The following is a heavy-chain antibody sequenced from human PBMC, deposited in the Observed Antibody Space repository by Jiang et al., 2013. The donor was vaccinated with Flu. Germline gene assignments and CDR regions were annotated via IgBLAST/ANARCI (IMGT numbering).Heavy chain of an antibody. CDR2: ISAYNGNT. CDR1: GYTFTNYG. J-gene: IGHJ6*02. CDR3: ARDTAGTENYYYNMDV. D-gene: IGHD6-13*01. V-gene: IGHV1-18*01. Sequence: SGAEVKKPGASVKVSCKASGYTFTNYGITWVRQAPGQGPEWMGWISAYNGNTNYAQKLQGRVTMIADTSTTTAYMELRSLKSDDTAVYYCARDTAGTENYYYNMDVWGQGTTVTVSS.